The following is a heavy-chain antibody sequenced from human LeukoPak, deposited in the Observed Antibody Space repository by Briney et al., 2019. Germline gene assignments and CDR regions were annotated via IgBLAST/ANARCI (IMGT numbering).Heavy chain of an antibody. D-gene: IGHD3-16*01. CDR2: IYHSGST. CDR1: GYSISSGYY. J-gene: IGHJ2*01. CDR3: ARDLGRYDWYFDL. V-gene: IGHV4-38-2*02. Sequence: SETLSLTCAVSGYSISSGYYWGWIRQPPGRGLEWIGSIYHSGSTYYNPSLKSRVTISVDTSKNQFSLKLSSVTAADTAVYYCARDLGRYDWYFDLWGRGTLVTVSS.